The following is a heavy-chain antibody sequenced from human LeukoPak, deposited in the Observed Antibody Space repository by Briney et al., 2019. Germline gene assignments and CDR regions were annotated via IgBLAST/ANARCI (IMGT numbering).Heavy chain of an antibody. Sequence: SETLSLTCAVYGGSFSGYYWSWIRQPPGKGLEWIGYIYYSGSTNYNPSLKSRVTISVDTSKNQFSLKLSSVTAADTAVYYCARGPEIAARPYYFDYWGQGTLVTVSS. CDR3: ARGPEIAARPYYFDY. CDR2: IYYSGST. V-gene: IGHV4-59*01. J-gene: IGHJ4*02. D-gene: IGHD6-6*01. CDR1: GGSFSGYY.